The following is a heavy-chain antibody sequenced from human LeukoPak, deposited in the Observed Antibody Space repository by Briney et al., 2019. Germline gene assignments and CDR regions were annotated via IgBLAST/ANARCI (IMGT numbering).Heavy chain of an antibody. CDR1: GFTFSSYV. CDR2: ISRGGGTT. J-gene: IGHJ4*02. CDR3: AKTSRAYSNYDSPFDY. Sequence: GGSLRLSCAASGFTFSSYVMSWVRQAPGKGLEWVSAISRGGGTTYYADSVKGRFTISRDNSKNTLYPQMTSLRAEDTAVYYCAKTSRAYSNYDSPFDYWGQGTLVTVSS. V-gene: IGHV3-23*01. D-gene: IGHD5-12*01.